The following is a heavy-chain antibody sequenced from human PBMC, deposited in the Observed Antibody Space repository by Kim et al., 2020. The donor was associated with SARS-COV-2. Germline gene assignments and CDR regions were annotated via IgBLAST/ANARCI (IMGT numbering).Heavy chain of an antibody. CDR1: GFSLSTSGVG. CDR3: AHRTTVGLRFEL. J-gene: IGHJ1*01. D-gene: IGHD4-17*01. CDR2: IYWDDDK. Sequence: SGPTLVKPTQTLTLTCTFSGFSLSTSGVGVGWIRQPPGKALEWLALIYWDDDKRYSPSLKSRLTITKDTSKNQVVLTMTNMDPVDTATYYRAHRTTVGLRFELWGQGTLVTVSS. V-gene: IGHV2-5*02.